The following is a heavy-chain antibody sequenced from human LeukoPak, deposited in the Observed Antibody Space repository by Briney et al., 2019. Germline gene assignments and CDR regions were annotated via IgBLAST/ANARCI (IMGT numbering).Heavy chain of an antibody. V-gene: IGHV3-21*01. CDR3: VRDSSSSLSYIDWFDP. Sequence: GGSLRLSCAASGFTFSSYSMNWVRQAPGKGLEWVSSISSSSSYIYYADSIKGRFTISRDNAKNSLYLQMNSLRAEDTAVYYCVRDSSSSLSYIDWFDPWGQGTLVTVSS. J-gene: IGHJ5*02. CDR2: ISSSSSYI. D-gene: IGHD2-2*01. CDR1: GFTFSSYS.